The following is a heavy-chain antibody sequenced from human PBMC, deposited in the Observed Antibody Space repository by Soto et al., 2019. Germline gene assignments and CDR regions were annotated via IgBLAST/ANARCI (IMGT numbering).Heavy chain of an antibody. V-gene: IGHV1-18*04. CDR1: GYTFTSYG. CDR2: ISAYNGNT. J-gene: IGHJ5*02. D-gene: IGHD2-15*01. Sequence: ASVKVSCKASGYTFTSYGISWVRQAPGQGLEWMGWISAYNGNTNYAQKLQGRVTMTTDTSTSTAYMELRSLRSDDTAVYYCARVGYCSGGSCYGDNWFDPWGQGTLVTV. CDR3: ARVGYCSGGSCYGDNWFDP.